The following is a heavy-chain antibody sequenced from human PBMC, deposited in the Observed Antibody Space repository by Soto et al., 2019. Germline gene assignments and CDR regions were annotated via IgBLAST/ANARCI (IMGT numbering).Heavy chain of an antibody. D-gene: IGHD6-6*01. CDR2: ITPSSNYI. Sequence: EVQLVESGGGLVKPGGSLRLSCAASGFTFSSYTMNWVRQAPGKGLEWVSSITPSSNYIYYADSVKSRFTISRDNAKNSLYLQMNSLRAEDTAVYYCHCSSFVWGQGALITVSS. V-gene: IGHV3-21*06. CDR3: HCSSFV. CDR1: GFTFSSYT. J-gene: IGHJ4*02.